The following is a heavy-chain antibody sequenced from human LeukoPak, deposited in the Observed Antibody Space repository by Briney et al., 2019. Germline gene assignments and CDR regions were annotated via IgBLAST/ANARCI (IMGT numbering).Heavy chain of an antibody. V-gene: IGHV3-20*04. Sequence: GESLRLSCAASGFTFDDYAMTWVRQAPGKGLEWVSGINWNGGTTGYVDSVKGRFTISRDNAKNSLYPQMSSLRAEDTALYYCAKDSAAVTEMGYFDYWGQGTLVIVSS. CDR3: AKDSAAVTEMGYFDY. D-gene: IGHD5-18*01. CDR1: GFTFDDYA. CDR2: INWNGGTT. J-gene: IGHJ4*02.